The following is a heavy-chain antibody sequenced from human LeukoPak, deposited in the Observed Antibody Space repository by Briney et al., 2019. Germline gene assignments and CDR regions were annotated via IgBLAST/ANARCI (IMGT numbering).Heavy chain of an antibody. CDR1: GYTFTSYA. V-gene: IGHV1-3*01. J-gene: IGHJ5*02. CDR2: INAGNGNT. Sequence: ASVKVSCKASGYTFTSYAMHWVRQAPGQRLEWMGWINAGNGNTKYSQKSQGRVTITRDTSASTAYMELSSLRSEDTAVYYCARRGIVGATCRFDPWGQGTLVTVSS. D-gene: IGHD1-26*01. CDR3: ARRGIVGATCRFDP.